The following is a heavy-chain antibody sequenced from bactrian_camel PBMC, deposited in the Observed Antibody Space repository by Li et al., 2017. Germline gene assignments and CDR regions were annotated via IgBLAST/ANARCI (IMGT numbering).Heavy chain of an antibody. J-gene: IGHJ4*01. CDR3: AISFQLPCLGSDGRAYAY. CDR2: ISSNGRT. CDR1: GYTGCRYD. D-gene: IGHD1*01. Sequence: HVQLVESGGGSVQAGGSLRLSCVVSGYTGCRYDMSWYRQAPGKEREFVSLISSNGRTAYADSVKGRFSISKDNTKKTLYLQMNNLQPEDTAMYFCAISFQLPCLGSDGRAYAYWGQGTQVTVS. V-gene: IGHV3S55*01.